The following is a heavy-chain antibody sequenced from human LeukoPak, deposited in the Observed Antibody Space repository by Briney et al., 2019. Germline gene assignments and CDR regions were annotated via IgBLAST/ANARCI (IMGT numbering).Heavy chain of an antibody. J-gene: IGHJ4*02. V-gene: IGHV3-30*03. CDR2: ISYDGSNK. Sequence: GRSLRLSCAASGFTFSSYGMHWVRQAPGKGLEWVAVISYDGSNKYYADSVKGRFTISRDNSKNTLYLQMNSPRAEDTAVYYCARDFDWFTFDYWGQGTLVTVSS. CDR3: ARDFDWFTFDY. CDR1: GFTFSSYG. D-gene: IGHD3-9*01.